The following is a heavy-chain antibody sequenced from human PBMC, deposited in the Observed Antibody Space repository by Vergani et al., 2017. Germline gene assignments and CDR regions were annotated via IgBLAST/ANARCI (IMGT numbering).Heavy chain of an antibody. Sequence: QVQLVQSGAEVKKPGSSVKVSCKASGGTFSSYAISWVRQAPGQGLEWMGRIIPILGTANYAQKFQGRVTITADESTSTAYMELSSLRSEDTAVYYCAGDRSSSWYLEAFDIWGQGTMVTVSS. CDR3: AGDRSSSWYLEAFDI. V-gene: IGHV1-69*11. D-gene: IGHD6-13*01. CDR2: IIPILGTA. J-gene: IGHJ3*02. CDR1: GGTFSSYA.